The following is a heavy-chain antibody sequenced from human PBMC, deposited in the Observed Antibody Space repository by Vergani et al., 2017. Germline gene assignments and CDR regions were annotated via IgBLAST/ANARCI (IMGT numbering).Heavy chain of an antibody. CDR1: GYTFTGYY. CDR3: AKDLFRSAAHGPPPVDY. V-gene: IGHV1-2*02. Sequence: QVQLVQSGAEVKKPGSSVKVSCKASGYTFTGYYMHWVRQAPGQGLEWMGWINPNSGGTNYAQKFQGRVTMTRDTSISTAYMELSRLRSDDTAVYYCAKDLFRSAAHGPPPVDYWGQGTLVTVSS. D-gene: IGHD6-6*01. J-gene: IGHJ4*02. CDR2: INPNSGGT.